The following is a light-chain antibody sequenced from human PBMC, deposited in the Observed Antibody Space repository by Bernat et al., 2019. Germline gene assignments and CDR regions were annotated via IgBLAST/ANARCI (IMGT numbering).Light chain of an antibody. CDR2: QDD. J-gene: IGLJ2*01. V-gene: IGLV3-1*01. CDR1: KLGSKF. Sequence: SFELTQPPSLSVSPGQTASITCSGDKLGSKFTCWYQQKPSQSPVVVIYQDDKRPSGIPERFSASHSGNTATLTISGAQAVDEADYYCQAWDSSAGVFGGGTKLTVL. CDR3: QAWDSSAGV.